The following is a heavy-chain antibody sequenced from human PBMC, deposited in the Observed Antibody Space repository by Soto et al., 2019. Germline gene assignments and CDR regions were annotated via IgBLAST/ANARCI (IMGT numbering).Heavy chain of an antibody. J-gene: IGHJ4*02. CDR3: TRLGNYQFDY. CDR1: GFTFSGSA. V-gene: IGHV3-73*01. Sequence: GGSLRLSCAASGFTFSGSAMHWVRQASGKGLEWVGRIRSKANSYATAYAASVKGRFTISRDDSKNTAYLQMNSLKTEDTAVYYCTRLGNYQFDYWGQGTLVTVSS. CDR2: IRSKANSYAT. D-gene: IGHD1-7*01.